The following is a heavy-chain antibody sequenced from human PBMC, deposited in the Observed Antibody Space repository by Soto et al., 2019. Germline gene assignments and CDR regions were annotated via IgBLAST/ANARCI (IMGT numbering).Heavy chain of an antibody. CDR1: GFTFSSYS. V-gene: IGHV3-21*01. CDR2: ISSSSSYI. D-gene: IGHD5-12*01. J-gene: IGHJ4*02. Sequence: GSLRLSCAASGFTFSSYSMNWVRQAPGKGLEWVSSISSSSSYIYYADSVKGRFTISRDNAKNSLYLQMNSLRAEDTAVYYCARVGDPDIVATICYFDYWGQGTLVTVSS. CDR3: ARVGDPDIVATICYFDY.